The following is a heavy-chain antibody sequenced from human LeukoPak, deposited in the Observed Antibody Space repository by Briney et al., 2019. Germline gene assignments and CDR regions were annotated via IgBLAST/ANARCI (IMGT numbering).Heavy chain of an antibody. V-gene: IGHV3-74*01. CDR3: ARVWHSGSQFDY. J-gene: IGHJ4*02. D-gene: IGHD1-26*01. CDR1: GFTFSDYW. Sequence: GGSPRLSCAASGFTFSDYWMHWVRQAPGKGLVWVSRINTDGSYVSYADSVKGRFTISRDNAKNTLYLQMNSLKDEDAAVYYCARVWHSGSQFDYWGQGTLVTVSS. CDR2: INTDGSYV.